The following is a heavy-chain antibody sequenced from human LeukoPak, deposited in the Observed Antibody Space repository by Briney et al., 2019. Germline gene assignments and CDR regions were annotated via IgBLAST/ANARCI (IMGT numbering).Heavy chain of an antibody. CDR3: AKDLTYSGLGGAGSALDM. D-gene: IGHD6-19*01. Sequence: GGSLRLSCAASGFTFDDYVMHWVRQAPGKGLEWVSHISWNSGTIGYADSVKGRFTISRDSARNSLYLQMNSLRAEDTALYYCAKDLTYSGLGGAGSALDMWGQGTMVTVSS. J-gene: IGHJ3*02. V-gene: IGHV3-9*01. CDR2: ISWNSGTI. CDR1: GFTFDDYV.